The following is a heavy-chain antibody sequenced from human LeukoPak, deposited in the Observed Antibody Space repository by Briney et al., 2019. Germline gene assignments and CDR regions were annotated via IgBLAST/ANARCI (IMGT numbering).Heavy chain of an antibody. CDR1: GFTFSSYS. V-gene: IGHV3-21*01. Sequence: GGSLRLSCAASGFTFSSYSMNWVRQAPGKGLEWVSSISSSISYIYYADSVKGRFTIYRDNAKTSLYLQMNSLRAEDTAVYYCARDVVDEIVPAAIARIDYWGQGTLVTVSS. D-gene: IGHD2-2*01. J-gene: IGHJ4*02. CDR2: ISSSISYI. CDR3: ARDVVDEIVPAAIARIDY.